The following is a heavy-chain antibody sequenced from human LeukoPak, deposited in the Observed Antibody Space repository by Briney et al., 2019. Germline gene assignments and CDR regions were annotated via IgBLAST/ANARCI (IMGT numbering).Heavy chain of an antibody. D-gene: IGHD6-13*01. J-gene: IGHJ6*03. V-gene: IGHV1-18*04. CDR1: GYTFTGYY. Sequence: ASVKVSCKASGYTFTGYYMHWVRQAPGQGLEWMGWISAYNGNTNYAQKLQGRVTMTTDTSTSTAYMELRSLRSDDTAVYYCARSADSSSWYYYYYYMDVWGKGTTVTVSS. CDR3: ARSADSSSWYYYYYYMDV. CDR2: ISAYNGNT.